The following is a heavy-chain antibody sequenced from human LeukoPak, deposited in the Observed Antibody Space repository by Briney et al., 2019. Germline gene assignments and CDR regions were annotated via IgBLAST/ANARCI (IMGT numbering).Heavy chain of an antibody. V-gene: IGHV4-59*01. CDR3: ARDLRKLGPGGDY. J-gene: IGHJ4*02. CDR2: IYYSGTT. Sequence: PETLSLTCTVSGGSISSYYWSWIRQPPGRGLEWIGYIYYSGTTNYNPSLKSRVTISVDTSKNQFSLKLSSVTAADTAVYYCARDLRKLGPGGDYWGQGTLVTVSS. D-gene: IGHD7-27*01. CDR1: GGSISSYY.